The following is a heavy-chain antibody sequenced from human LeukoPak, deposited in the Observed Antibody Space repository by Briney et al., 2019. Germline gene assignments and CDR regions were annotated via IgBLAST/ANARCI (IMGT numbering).Heavy chain of an antibody. CDR2: LQPSGAT. Sequence: SETLSLTCIVSGASISSYYWSWIRHPAGKELVWIGRLQPSGATNYNPSLESRVTMSVDTSKNQFSLSLTSVTAADTAVYYCARDSTGTAFDPWGQGTLVTVSS. CDR1: GASISSYY. CDR3: ARDSTGTAFDP. D-gene: IGHD1-14*01. V-gene: IGHV4-4*07. J-gene: IGHJ5*02.